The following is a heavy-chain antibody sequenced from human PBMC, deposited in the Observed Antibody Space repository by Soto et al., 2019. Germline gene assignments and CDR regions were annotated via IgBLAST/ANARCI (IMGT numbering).Heavy chain of an antibody. CDR3: ATSTATYYYYGMDV. Sequence: GESLKVSCKGSGYSFTSYWISWVRQMPGKGLEWMGRIDPSDSYTNYSPSFQGHVTISADKSISTAYLQWSSLKASDTAMYYCATSTATYYYYGMDVWGQGTTVTSP. D-gene: IGHD6-6*01. J-gene: IGHJ6*02. CDR2: IDPSDSYT. V-gene: IGHV5-10-1*01. CDR1: GYSFTSYW.